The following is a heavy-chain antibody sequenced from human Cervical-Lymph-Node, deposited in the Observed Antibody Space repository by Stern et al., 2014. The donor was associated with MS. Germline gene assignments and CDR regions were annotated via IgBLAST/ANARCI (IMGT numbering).Heavy chain of an antibody. J-gene: IGHJ4*02. CDR1: GYTFISYG. CDR2: VNTYNGDA. Sequence: QVQLVQSGAEVKKPGASVKVSCKASGYTFISYGISWVRQAPGKGLEWMGWVNTYNGDANYAQKLQGRVTMTTDTSTSTVYMELRSLRSDDTAVYYCARGWELHNWGQGTLVTVSS. CDR3: ARGWELHN. D-gene: IGHD2-15*01. V-gene: IGHV1-18*01.